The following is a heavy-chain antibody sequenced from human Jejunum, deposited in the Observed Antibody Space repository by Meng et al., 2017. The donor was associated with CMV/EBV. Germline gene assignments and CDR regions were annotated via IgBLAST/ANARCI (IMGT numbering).Heavy chain of an antibody. CDR3: ARGRGNQPLFDF. Sequence: QVQWVQSGAEVKKPGSSVKVACKTSGGSFSTYTFSWVRQAPGQGLEWMGGLIPVLNKAKSAPRFQDRVTFTADETTTTAYMELSSLTFEDTAVYFCARGRGNQPLFDFWGQGTLVTVSS. V-gene: IGHV1-69*10. CDR1: GGSFSTYT. J-gene: IGHJ4*02. CDR2: LIPVLNKA. D-gene: IGHD2/OR15-2a*01.